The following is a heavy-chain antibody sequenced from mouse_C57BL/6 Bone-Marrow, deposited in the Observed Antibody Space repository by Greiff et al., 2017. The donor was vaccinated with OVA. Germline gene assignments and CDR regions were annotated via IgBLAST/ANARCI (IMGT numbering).Heavy chain of an antibody. V-gene: IGHV5-9-1*02. D-gene: IGHD1-1*01. CDR2: ISSGGDYI. CDR3: TRDRGSSLYWYFDV. CDR1: GFTFSSYA. Sequence: EVKVEESGEGLVKPGGSLKLSCAASGFTFSSYAMSWVRQTPEKRLEWVAYISSGGDYIYYADTVKGRFTISRDNARNTLYLQMSSLKSEDTAMYYCTRDRGSSLYWYFDVWGTGTTVTVSS. J-gene: IGHJ1*03.